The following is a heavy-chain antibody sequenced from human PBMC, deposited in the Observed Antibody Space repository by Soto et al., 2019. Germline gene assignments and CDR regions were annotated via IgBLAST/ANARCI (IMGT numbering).Heavy chain of an antibody. V-gene: IGHV3-30*18. CDR2: ISYDGSNK. D-gene: IGHD3-10*01. CDR3: AKDRGSGSYYYYYYGMDV. J-gene: IGHJ6*02. Sequence: QVQLVESGGGVVQPGRSLRLSCAASGFTFSSYGMHWVRQAPGKGLEWVAVISYDGSNKYYADSVKGRFTISRGNSKNTLYLQMNSLRAEDTAVYYCAKDRGSGSYYYYYYGMDVWGQGTTVTVSS. CDR1: GFTFSSYG.